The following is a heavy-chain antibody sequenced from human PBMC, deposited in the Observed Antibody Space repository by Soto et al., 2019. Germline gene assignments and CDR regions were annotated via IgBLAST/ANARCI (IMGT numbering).Heavy chain of an antibody. V-gene: IGHV4-59*01. CDR3: ARASLYYGYYYYYMDV. J-gene: IGHJ6*03. D-gene: IGHD3-16*01. CDR2: IYYSGST. CDR1: GDSISRYY. Sequence: EPLSLTCSVSGDSISRYYWSWIRQPPGKGLEWIGYIYYSGSTNYNPSFKSRVTISVDTPKNQFSLKLSSVTAADTAVYYCARASLYYGYYYYYMDVWGKGTTVTVSS.